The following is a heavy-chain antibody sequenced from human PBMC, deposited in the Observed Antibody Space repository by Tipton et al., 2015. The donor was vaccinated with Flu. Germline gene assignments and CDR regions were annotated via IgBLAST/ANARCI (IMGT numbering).Heavy chain of an antibody. D-gene: IGHD2-15*01. V-gene: IGHV3-9*01. J-gene: IGHJ4*02. CDR1: GFTFEDYA. CDR2: ISWNTGNI. CDR3: AREIQKAAGLDY. Sequence: SLRLSCTASGFTFEDYAMHWVRQAPGKGLEWVSGISWNTGNIDYADSVKGRFTISRDNAKNSLNLQMNSLRIEDTAVYYCAREIQKAAGLDYWGQGALVTVSS.